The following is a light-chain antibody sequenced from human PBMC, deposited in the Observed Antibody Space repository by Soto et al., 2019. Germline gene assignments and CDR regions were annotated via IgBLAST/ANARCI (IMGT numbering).Light chain of an antibody. CDR3: QQRYNWPNT. V-gene: IGKV3-11*01. CDR2: DAS. Sequence: EIVLTQSPATLSLSPGERATLSCRASQSVGTYLAWYQHNPGQAPRLLINDASNRATGIPARFSGSGSGTDITLTISSPEPEDFAVYYCQQRYNWPNTFGQGTKLEIK. CDR1: QSVGTY. J-gene: IGKJ2*01.